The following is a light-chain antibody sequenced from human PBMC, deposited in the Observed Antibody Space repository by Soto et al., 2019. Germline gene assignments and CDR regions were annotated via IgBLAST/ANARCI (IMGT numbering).Light chain of an antibody. V-gene: IGLV2-14*01. CDR1: SSDVGGYNY. CDR2: EVS. J-gene: IGLJ1*01. CDR3: SSHTSSSTPYV. Sequence: QSALTQPASVSGSPGQSITISCTGTSSDVGGYNYVSWYQQHPGKAPKLMIYEVSNRPSGVSNRFSGSKSGNTASLTISGLQAEDEADYYCSSHTSSSTPYVFGTGTKVTVL.